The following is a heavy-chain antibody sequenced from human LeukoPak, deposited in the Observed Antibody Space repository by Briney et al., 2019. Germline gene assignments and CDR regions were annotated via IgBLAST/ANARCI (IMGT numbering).Heavy chain of an antibody. CDR2: ISSSSSSI. Sequence: GGSLRLSCAASGFTFSVAAMTWVRQAPGKGLEWVSYISSSSSSIYYADSVKGRFTISRDNAKNSLYLQMNSLRDEDTAVYYCAREPRESCAAFDIWGQGTMVTVSS. J-gene: IGHJ3*02. CDR1: GFTFSVAA. V-gene: IGHV3-48*02. CDR3: AREPRESCAAFDI.